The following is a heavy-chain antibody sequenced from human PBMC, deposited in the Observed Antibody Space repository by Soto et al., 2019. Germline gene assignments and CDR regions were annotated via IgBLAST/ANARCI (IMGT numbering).Heavy chain of an antibody. J-gene: IGHJ1*01. V-gene: IGHV1-69*13. CDR3: AREGSGYDL. CDR2: IIPVFGRP. Sequence: SVKVSCKASGGSFSSFGISWVRQAPGQGLEWMGGIIPVFGRPNYAQRFRGRLTITADESTNTVYLELIDLRSEDTAVYYCAREGSGYDLWGQGTQATVSS. CDR1: GGSFSSFG. D-gene: IGHD5-12*01.